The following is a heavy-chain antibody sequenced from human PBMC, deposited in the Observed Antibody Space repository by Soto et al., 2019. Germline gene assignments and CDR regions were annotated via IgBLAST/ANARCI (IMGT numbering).Heavy chain of an antibody. D-gene: IGHD4-4*01. CDR1: GGAFNNYV. CDR3: ARARVHSNYESCMDV. Sequence: QVQLVQSGAEVKMPGSSVKVSYRASGGAFNNYVITWVRQAPGQGLECMGGIIPIYGTPNYAQKFRGRVTITADASTSTVYIEVKSLRSEDTAVYYCARARVHSNYESCMDVWGQGTTVSVSS. V-gene: IGHV1-69*01. J-gene: IGHJ6*02. CDR2: IIPIYGTP.